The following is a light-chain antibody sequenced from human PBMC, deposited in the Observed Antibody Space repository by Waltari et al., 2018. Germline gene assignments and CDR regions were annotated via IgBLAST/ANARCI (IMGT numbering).Light chain of an antibody. Sequence: DIQMIQSPSSLSASVGDRVTITCQASQGITNYLNWYQPKPGKAPKLLDYDSSNLETGVPSRFSESGSGTDFTFTISSLQPEDIATYFCQQHDNLPLTFGGGTKVQIK. CDR1: QGITNY. CDR3: QQHDNLPLT. CDR2: DSS. V-gene: IGKV1-33*01. J-gene: IGKJ4*01.